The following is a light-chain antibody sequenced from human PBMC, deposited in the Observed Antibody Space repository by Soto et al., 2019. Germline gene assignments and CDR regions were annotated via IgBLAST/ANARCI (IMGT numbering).Light chain of an antibody. CDR1: QSVGSN. J-gene: IGKJ1*01. Sequence: DIVMTQSPATLSVSPGEGATLSCRASQSVGSNLAWYQQKPAQAPRLLIYGVSTRATGTPARFSGSGSGTEFTLTISSVQSEDFAVYYCQQYNNWLQTFGPGTKVEIK. V-gene: IGKV3-15*01. CDR2: GVS. CDR3: QQYNNWLQT.